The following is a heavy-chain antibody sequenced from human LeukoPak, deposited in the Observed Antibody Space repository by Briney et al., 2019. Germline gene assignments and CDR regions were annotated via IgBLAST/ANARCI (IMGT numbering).Heavy chain of an antibody. V-gene: IGHV5-51*01. J-gene: IGHJ4*02. D-gene: IGHD4-23*01. CDR1: GYSFTSYW. CDR2: IYPGDSDT. Sequence: GASLQISFKGSGYSFTSYWIGWVRPMPGKGLEWMGIIYPGDSDTRYSPSFQGQVTISADKSISTAYLQWSSLKASDTAMYYCARTTVVTLGPDYWGQGTLVTVSS. CDR3: ARTTVVTLGPDY.